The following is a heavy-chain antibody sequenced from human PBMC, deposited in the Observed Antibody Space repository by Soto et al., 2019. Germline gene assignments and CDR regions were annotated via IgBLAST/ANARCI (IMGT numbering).Heavy chain of an antibody. Sequence: SETLSLTCAVYGGSFSGYYWSWIRQPPGKGLEWIGEINHSGSTNYNPSLKSRVTISVDTSKNQFSLKLSSVTAADTAVYYCARGRGRYCSSTSCYPYYYYYYMDVWVKGSMVT. D-gene: IGHD2-2*01. CDR2: INHSGST. CDR3: ARGRGRYCSSTSCYPYYYYYYMDV. J-gene: IGHJ6*03. V-gene: IGHV4-34*01. CDR1: GGSFSGYY.